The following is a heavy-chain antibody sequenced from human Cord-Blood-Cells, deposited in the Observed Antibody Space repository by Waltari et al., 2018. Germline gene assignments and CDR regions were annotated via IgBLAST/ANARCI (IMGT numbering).Heavy chain of an antibody. CDR1: GGSISSSNW. V-gene: IGHV4-4*02. Sequence: QVQLQESGPGLVKPSGTLSLTCAVSGGSISSSNWWSWVRTPPGKGLEWIGEIYHSGSTNYNPSLKSRVTISVDKSKNQFSLKLSSVTAADTAVYYCARDQLGSSSYYYYGMDVWGQGTTVTVSS. D-gene: IGHD6-6*01. CDR3: ARDQLGSSSYYYYGMDV. J-gene: IGHJ6*02. CDR2: IYHSGST.